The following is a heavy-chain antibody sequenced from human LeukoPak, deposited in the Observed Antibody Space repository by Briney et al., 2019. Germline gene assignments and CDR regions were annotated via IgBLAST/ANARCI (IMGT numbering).Heavy chain of an antibody. CDR3: ACGVPQSYYYMDV. J-gene: IGHJ6*03. V-gene: IGHV4-59*08. CDR2: IYYTGSA. D-gene: IGHD2-21*01. Sequence: SETLSLTCSVSGDSINTYYWNWIRQPPGQGLEWFAHIYYTGSASYSPSLRSRATISVDTSKNQFSLTLSSVTAADTAVYYCACGVPQSYYYMDVWGKGTTVTVSS. CDR1: GDSINTYY.